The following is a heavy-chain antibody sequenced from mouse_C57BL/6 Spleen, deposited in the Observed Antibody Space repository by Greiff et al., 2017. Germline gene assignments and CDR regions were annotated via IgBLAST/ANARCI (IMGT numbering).Heavy chain of an antibody. D-gene: IGHD1-1*01. CDR3: ARVSVVNRYAMDY. CDR2: IYPGSGST. Sequence: VKLQQPGAELVKPGASVQMSCKASGYTFTSYWITWVKQRPGQGLEWIGDIYPGSGSTNYNEKFKSKATLTVDTSSSTAYMQLSSLTSEDSAVYYCARVSVVNRYAMDYWGQGTSVTVSS. CDR1: GYTFTSYW. V-gene: IGHV1-55*01. J-gene: IGHJ4*01.